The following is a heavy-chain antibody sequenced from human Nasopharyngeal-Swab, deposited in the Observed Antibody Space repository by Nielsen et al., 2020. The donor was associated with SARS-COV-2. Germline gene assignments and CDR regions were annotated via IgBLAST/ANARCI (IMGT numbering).Heavy chain of an antibody. V-gene: IGHV3-48*03. CDR2: ISSSGSTT. J-gene: IGHJ4*02. CDR3: VSSPFITVMERALDH. Sequence: GGSLRLSCEASRMMFSDYEMNWVRQAPGKGLEWVSYISSSGSTTYYADSVKGRFTISRDNTKNSLFLQMNSLSAEDTAVYYCVSSPFITVMERALDHWGQGTLVTVSS. CDR1: RMMFSDYE. D-gene: IGHD3-22*01.